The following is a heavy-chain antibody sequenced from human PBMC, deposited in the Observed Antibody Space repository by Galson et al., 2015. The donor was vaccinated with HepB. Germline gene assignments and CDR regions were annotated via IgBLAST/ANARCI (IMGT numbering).Heavy chain of an antibody. CDR1: GFTFSNYS. D-gene: IGHD5-24*01. CDR3: ARAWGVEMATIDAFDI. V-gene: IGHV3-21*01. CDR2: ISSSSSYI. Sequence: SLRLSCAASGFTFSNYSMNWVRQAPGKGLEWVSSISSSSSYIYYADSVKGRFTISRDNAKNSLYLQMNSLRAEDTAVYYCARAWGVEMATIDAFDIWGQGTMVTVSS. J-gene: IGHJ3*02.